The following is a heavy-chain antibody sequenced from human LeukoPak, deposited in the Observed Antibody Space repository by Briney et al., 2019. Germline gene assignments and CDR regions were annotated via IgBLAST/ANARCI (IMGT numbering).Heavy chain of an antibody. CDR1: GFTFSSYA. V-gene: IGHV3-23*01. D-gene: IGHD3-3*01. J-gene: IGHJ4*02. CDR2: ISGSGGST. CDR3: AKAPYYDFWSGLDY. Sequence: GGSLRLPCAASGFTFSSYAMSWVRQAPGKGLEWVSAISGSGGSTYYADSVKGRFTISRDNSKNTLYLQMNSLRAEDTAVYYCAKAPYYDFWSGLDYWGQGTLVTVSS.